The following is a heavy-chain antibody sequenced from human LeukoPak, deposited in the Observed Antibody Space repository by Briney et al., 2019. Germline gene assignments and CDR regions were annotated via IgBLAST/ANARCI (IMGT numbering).Heavy chain of an antibody. Sequence: ASVKVSCKASGYTFTSYDINWVRQATGQGLEWMGWMNPNSGNTGYAQKFQGRVTMTRNTSISTAYMELSSLRSEDTAVYYCATAPSRLQYFDWLLYGGGDYWGQGTLVTVSS. CDR1: GYTFTSYD. CDR3: ATAPSRLQYFDWLLYGGGDY. CDR2: MNPNSGNT. V-gene: IGHV1-8*01. J-gene: IGHJ4*02. D-gene: IGHD3-9*01.